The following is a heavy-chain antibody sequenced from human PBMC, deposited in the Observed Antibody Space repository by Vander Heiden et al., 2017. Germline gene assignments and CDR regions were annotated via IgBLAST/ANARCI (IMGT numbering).Heavy chain of an antibody. Sequence: EVQLVDSGGGLVQPGGSRRLYCAASGFTFSHYFIHWVRQAPGKGLVWVSNINGDGSTTNYADSVKGRFTISRDNAKNTLYLQMNNLRAEDTAVYYCARGNYGMDVWGQGTTVTVS. CDR1: GFTFSHYF. J-gene: IGHJ6*02. CDR3: ARGNYGMDV. CDR2: INGDGSTT. V-gene: IGHV3-74*01.